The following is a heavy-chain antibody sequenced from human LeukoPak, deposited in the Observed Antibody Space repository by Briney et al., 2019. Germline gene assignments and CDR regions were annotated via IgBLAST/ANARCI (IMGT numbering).Heavy chain of an antibody. J-gene: IGHJ4*02. CDR1: GYTFTGYY. Sequence: GASVKVSCKASGYTFTGYYMHWVRQAPGQGLEWMGRINPNSGGTNYAQKFQGRVTMTEDTSTDTAYMELSSLRSEDTAVYYCATGLSGSYYVFDYWGQGTLVTVSS. D-gene: IGHD1-26*01. V-gene: IGHV1-2*06. CDR2: INPNSGGT. CDR3: ATGLSGSYYVFDY.